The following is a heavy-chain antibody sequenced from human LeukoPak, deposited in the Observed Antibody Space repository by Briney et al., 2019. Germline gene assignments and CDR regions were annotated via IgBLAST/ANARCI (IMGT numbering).Heavy chain of an antibody. Sequence: GRSLRLSCAASGFTFSNYGMHWVRQAPGKGLEWVAVISYDGSNKYYADSLKGRFTISRDNSKNTLYLQMNSLRAEDTAVYYCAKDKTVGSTGWYYFDYWGQGTLVTVSS. CDR2: ISYDGSNK. CDR1: GFTFSNYG. D-gene: IGHD6-19*01. CDR3: AKDKTVGSTGWYYFDY. J-gene: IGHJ4*02. V-gene: IGHV3-30*18.